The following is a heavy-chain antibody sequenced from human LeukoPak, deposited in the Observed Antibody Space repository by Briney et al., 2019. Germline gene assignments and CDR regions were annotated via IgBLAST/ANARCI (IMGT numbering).Heavy chain of an antibody. CDR2: LNPNSGGT. CDR3: ARTVVGATTDDALDI. Sequence: ASVKVSCKASGYSFTGYYMHLVRQAPGRGLEWMGWLNPNSGGTNYAQKFQGRVTMTRDTSISTAYMELSRLRSEDTAVYYCARTVVGATTDDALDIWGQGTMVTLSS. D-gene: IGHD1-26*01. V-gene: IGHV1-2*02. J-gene: IGHJ3*02. CDR1: GYSFTGYY.